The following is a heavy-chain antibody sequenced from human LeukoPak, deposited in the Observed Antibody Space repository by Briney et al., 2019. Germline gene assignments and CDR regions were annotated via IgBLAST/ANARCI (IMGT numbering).Heavy chain of an antibody. CDR1: GFSFSTYG. V-gene: IGHV3-23*01. J-gene: IGHJ4*02. CDR3: AKDYYGSGSYPTGVDY. CDR2: VSSSGETT. D-gene: IGHD3-10*01. Sequence: PGGSLRLSCVGSGFSFSTYGMTWVRQAPGKGLEWVSSVSSSGETTYYADSVKGRFTISRDNSKNTLYLQMNSLRAEDTAVYYCAKDYYGSGSYPTGVDYWGQGTLVTVSS.